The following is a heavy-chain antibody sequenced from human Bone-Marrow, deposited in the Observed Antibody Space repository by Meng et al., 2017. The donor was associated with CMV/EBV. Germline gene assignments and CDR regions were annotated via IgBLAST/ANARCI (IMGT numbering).Heavy chain of an antibody. Sequence: ASVKVSCKASGYTFTSYGISWVRQAPGQGLEWMGWISAYNGNTNYAQKLQGRVTMTTDTSTSTAYMELRSLRSEDTAVYYCARASCSSTSCHPTSGLKYYGMDVWAQGTTVIVSS. D-gene: IGHD2-2*01. V-gene: IGHV1-18*01. J-gene: IGHJ6*02. CDR2: ISAYNGNT. CDR3: ARASCSSTSCHPTSGLKYYGMDV. CDR1: GYTFTSYG.